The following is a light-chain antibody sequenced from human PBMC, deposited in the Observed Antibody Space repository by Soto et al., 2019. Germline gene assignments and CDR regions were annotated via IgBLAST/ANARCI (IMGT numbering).Light chain of an antibody. CDR3: QQSYSTLIT. V-gene: IGKV1-39*01. J-gene: IGKJ5*01. CDR1: QSISSY. CDR2: AAS. Sequence: DIQMTQSPSSLSESVGDRVTITCRASQSISSYLNWYQQKPGKAPKLLIYAASSLQCGVPSRFSGSGSGTDFTLTISSLQPEDFATYYCQQSYSTLITFGQGTRLEIK.